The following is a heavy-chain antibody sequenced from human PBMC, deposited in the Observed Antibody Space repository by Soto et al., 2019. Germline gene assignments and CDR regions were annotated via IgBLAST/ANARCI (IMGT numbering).Heavy chain of an antibody. CDR2: IVPNIGTV. CDR1: GGTLTNFINYP. Sequence: QMQLVQSGAEVKKPGSSVKVSCKASGGTLTNFINYPINWVRQAPGQGLEWMGGIVPNIGTVNYAQKFQGRGTITADKATGTAYMQLSSLRSEDTALFYCARRDTGGFLMYFDKWGPGTLGTVSS. CDR3: ARRDTGGFLMYFDK. J-gene: IGHJ4*02. D-gene: IGHD2-8*02. V-gene: IGHV1-69*06.